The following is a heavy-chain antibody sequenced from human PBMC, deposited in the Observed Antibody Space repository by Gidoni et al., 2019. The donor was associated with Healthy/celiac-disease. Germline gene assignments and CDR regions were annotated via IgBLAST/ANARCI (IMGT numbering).Heavy chain of an antibody. CDR2: ISYDGSNK. CDR1: GFTFSSYA. J-gene: IGHJ4*02. CDR3: ARDDGEWELLYIFDY. V-gene: IGHV3-30*04. Sequence: QVQLVESGGGVVQPGRSLRLSCAASGFTFSSYAMHWVRQAPGKGLEWVAVISYDGSNKYYADSVKGRFTISRDNSKNTLYLQMNSLRAEDTAVYYCARDDGEWELLYIFDYWGQGTLVTVSS. D-gene: IGHD1-26*01.